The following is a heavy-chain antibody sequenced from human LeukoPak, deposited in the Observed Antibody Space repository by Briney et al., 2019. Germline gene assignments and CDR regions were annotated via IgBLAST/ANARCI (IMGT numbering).Heavy chain of an antibody. V-gene: IGHV4-39*07. D-gene: IGHD3-10*01. CDR2: INHSGST. Sequence: SETLSLTCTVSGGSISSSSYYWGWIRQPPGKGLEWIGEINHSGSTNYNPSLKSRVNISVDTPKNQFSLKLSSVPAADTAVYYCARRARGADEYYYYYMDVWGKGTTVTISS. J-gene: IGHJ6*03. CDR3: ARRARGADEYYYYYMDV. CDR1: GGSISSSSYY.